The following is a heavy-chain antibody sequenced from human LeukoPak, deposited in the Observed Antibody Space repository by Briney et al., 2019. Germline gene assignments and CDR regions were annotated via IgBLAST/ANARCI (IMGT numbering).Heavy chain of an antibody. CDR2: ISSSGSFI. CDR1: GFTFSDYY. D-gene: IGHD3-22*01. J-gene: IGHJ4*02. V-gene: IGHV3-11*04. CDR3: AREPYYDSSGYSPDY. Sequence: GGSLRLSCAASGFTFSDYYMSWIRQAPGKGLEWVSYISSSGSFIYYADSVKGRFTISRDNAKNSLYLHMNSLRAEDTALYYCAREPYYDSSGYSPDYWGQGTLVTVSS.